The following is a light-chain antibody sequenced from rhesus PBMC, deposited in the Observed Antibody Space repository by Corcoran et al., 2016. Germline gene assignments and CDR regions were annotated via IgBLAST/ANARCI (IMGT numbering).Light chain of an antibody. V-gene: IGKV1-74*01. CDR2: KTS. CDR3: QQNYGVPWT. Sequence: DIQLTQSPSSLSASVGDRVTITCRASENLNTYLHWYQQKPGKAPKLLISKTSTLQSGAPSRLSGSGSGTDYTFTISSLQPEDFALYYCQQNYGVPWTFGQGTKVDIK. J-gene: IGKJ1*01. CDR1: ENLNTY.